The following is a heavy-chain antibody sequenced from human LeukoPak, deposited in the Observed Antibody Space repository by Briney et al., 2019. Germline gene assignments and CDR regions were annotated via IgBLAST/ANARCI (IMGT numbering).Heavy chain of an antibody. V-gene: IGHV4-59*01. CDR2: IYYSGST. CDR1: GGSISSYY. Sequence: SETLSLTCTVSGGSISSYYWSWIRQPPGKGLEWIGYIYYSGSTNYTPSLKSRVTISVDTSKNQFSLKLSSVTAADTAVYYCARASSGWPQYYFDYWGQGTLVTVSS. J-gene: IGHJ4*02. D-gene: IGHD6-19*01. CDR3: ARASSGWPQYYFDY.